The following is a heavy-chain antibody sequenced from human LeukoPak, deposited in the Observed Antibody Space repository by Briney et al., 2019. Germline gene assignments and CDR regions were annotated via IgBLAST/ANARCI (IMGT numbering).Heavy chain of an antibody. CDR2: INPHSGDT. CDR1: GYTFTGYF. D-gene: IGHD3-22*01. CDR3: ARVEGSNDRMS. J-gene: IGHJ5*02. Sequence: ASVKVSCKASGYTFTGYFMHWVRQAPGQGLEWMGWINPHSGDTNYAQKFQGRVTMTRDTSISTAYMELSRLRSDDTAVYYCARVEGSNDRMSWGQGTLVTVSS. V-gene: IGHV1-2*02.